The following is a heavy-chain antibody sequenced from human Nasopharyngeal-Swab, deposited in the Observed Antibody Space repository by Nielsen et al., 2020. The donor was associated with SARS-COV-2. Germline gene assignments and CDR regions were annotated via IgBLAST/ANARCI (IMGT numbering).Heavy chain of an antibody. J-gene: IGHJ6*02. D-gene: IGHD6-13*01. V-gene: IGHV4-34*01. CDR1: GGSFSGYY. CDR2: INHSGST. CDR3: ARWYFSSSWSYYYYGMDV. Sequence: ESLKISCAVYGGSFSGYYWSWIRQPPGKGLEWIGEINHSGSTNYNPSLKSRVTISVDTSTNHLSLKLSTVTAADTAVYYCARWYFSSSWSYYYYGMDVWGQGTTVTVSS.